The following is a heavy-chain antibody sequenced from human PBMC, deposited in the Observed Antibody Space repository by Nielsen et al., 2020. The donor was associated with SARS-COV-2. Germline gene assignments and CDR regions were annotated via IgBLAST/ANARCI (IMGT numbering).Heavy chain of an antibody. CDR2: ISSSSSTI. CDR1: GFTFSSYS. D-gene: IGHD3-3*01. V-gene: IGHV3-48*02. J-gene: IGHJ5*02. Sequence: GGSLRLSCAASGFTFSSYSMNWVRQAPGKGLEWVSYISSSSSTIYYADSVKGRFTISRDNAKNSLYLQMNSLRDEDTAVYYCARLHRITIFGVVTNKWFDPWGQGTLVTVSS. CDR3: ARLHRITIFGVVTNKWFDP.